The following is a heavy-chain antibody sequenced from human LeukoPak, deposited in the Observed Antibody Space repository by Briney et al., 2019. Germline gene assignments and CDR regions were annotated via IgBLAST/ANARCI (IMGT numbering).Heavy chain of an antibody. CDR2: INTDGTDT. D-gene: IGHD6-19*01. Sequence: GGSLRLSCAASGFTFSNYWMLWVRQAPGKGRESVSRINTDGTDTTYADSVKGRFTVSRDNANNTMFLQMNSVRAEDTAVYYCTTKQWLAPPPDSWGQGTPVTPSS. J-gene: IGHJ4*02. CDR3: TTKQWLAPPPDS. V-gene: IGHV3-74*01. CDR1: GFTFSNYW.